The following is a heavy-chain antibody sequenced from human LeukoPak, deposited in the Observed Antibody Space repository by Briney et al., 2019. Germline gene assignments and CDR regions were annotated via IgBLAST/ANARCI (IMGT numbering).Heavy chain of an antibody. D-gene: IGHD3-22*01. CDR2: ISAYNGNT. Sequence: ASVKVSYKASGYTFTSYGSSLVRQAPGQGLEWMGWISAYNGNTNYAQKLQGRVTMTTDTSTSTAYMELRSLRSDDTAVYYCGRGGAYYDGTNFDFWGQGTLVTVSS. V-gene: IGHV1-18*01. CDR3: GRGGAYYDGTNFDF. CDR1: GYTFTSYG. J-gene: IGHJ4*02.